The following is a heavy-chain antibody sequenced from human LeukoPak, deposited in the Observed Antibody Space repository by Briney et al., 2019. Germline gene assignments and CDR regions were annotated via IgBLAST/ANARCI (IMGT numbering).Heavy chain of an antibody. V-gene: IGHV3-48*02. CDR2: ISSSSSTI. CDR1: GFTFSSYS. Sequence: PGGSLRLSCAASGFTFSSYSMSWVRQAPGKGLEWVSYISSSSSTIYYADSVKGRFTISRDNAKNSLYLQMNRLRDEDTAVYYCARDGVVVVAATSGGYYGMDVWGQGTTVTVSS. D-gene: IGHD2-15*01. CDR3: ARDGVVVVAATSGGYYGMDV. J-gene: IGHJ6*02.